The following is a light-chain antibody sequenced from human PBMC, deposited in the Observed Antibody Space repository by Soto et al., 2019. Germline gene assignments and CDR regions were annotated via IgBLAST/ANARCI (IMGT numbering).Light chain of an antibody. J-gene: IGKJ1*01. CDR2: KAS. CDR3: QQYNSFWT. CDR1: QIIDKW. Sequence: DIQLTQSPSTLSASVGDRVTITCRASQIIDKWLAWYQQKPGKAPKMLIYKASTLASGVPSRFSGSGSGTEFTLTISSLQPDDFAIYFCQQYNSFWTFGQGTKLDTK. V-gene: IGKV1-5*03.